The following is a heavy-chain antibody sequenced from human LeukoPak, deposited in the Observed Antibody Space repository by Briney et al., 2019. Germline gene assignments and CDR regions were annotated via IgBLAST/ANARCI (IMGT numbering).Heavy chain of an antibody. CDR2: IYYSGST. Sequence: PSETLSLTCTVSGGSICSSGYYWGWIRQPPGKGLEWIGSIYYSGSTYYNPSLKSRVTISVDTAKNQFSLKLSSVTAADTAVYYCASRKAATTFDYWGQGTLVTVSS. V-gene: IGHV4-39*01. D-gene: IGHD1-1*01. J-gene: IGHJ4*02. CDR1: GGSICSSGYY. CDR3: ASRKAATTFDY.